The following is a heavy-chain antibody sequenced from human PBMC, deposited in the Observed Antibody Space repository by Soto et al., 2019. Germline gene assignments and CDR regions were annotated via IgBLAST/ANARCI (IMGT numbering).Heavy chain of an antibody. V-gene: IGHV1-69*13. CDR2: IIPIFGTA. CDR3: ARYLTGTDPDSSGYYNDY. CDR1: GGTFSSYA. Sequence: SVKVSCKASGGTFSSYAMSWVRQAPGQGLEWMGGIIPIFGTANYAQKFQGRVTITADDSPSTAYMELSSLRSEDTAVYYCARYLTGTDPDSSGYYNDYWGQGTLVTVSS. D-gene: IGHD3-22*01. J-gene: IGHJ4*02.